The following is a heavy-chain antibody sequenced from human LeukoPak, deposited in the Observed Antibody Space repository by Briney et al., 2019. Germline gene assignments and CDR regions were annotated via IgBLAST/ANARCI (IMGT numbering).Heavy chain of an antibody. Sequence: GGSLRLSCAASGFTVSCNYMSWVRQAPGKGLEWVSVIDSGGGTYYADSVKGRFTISRDNSKNTLYLQMNSLRAEDTAVYYCAKDLTTVVVTATYFDYWGQGTLVTVSS. V-gene: IGHV3-66*01. CDR1: GFTVSCNY. J-gene: IGHJ4*02. D-gene: IGHD2-21*02. CDR3: AKDLTTVVVTATYFDY. CDR2: IDSGGGT.